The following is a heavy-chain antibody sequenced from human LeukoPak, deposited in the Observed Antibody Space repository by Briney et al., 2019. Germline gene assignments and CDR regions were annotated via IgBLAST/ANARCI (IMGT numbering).Heavy chain of an antibody. CDR3: ARDSSDVLTGYYHF. D-gene: IGHD3-9*01. CDR2: INPNSGRT. V-gene: IGHV1-2*02. J-gene: IGHJ4*02. CDR1: GYTFNGYY. Sequence: ASVKVSCKTSGYTFNGYYVHWVRQAPGQGLEWMGWINPNSGRTNYAPKFQGRVTLTTDTSISTAYMELGSLIFGNTALYFCARDSSDVLTGYYHFWGQGTLVTVSS.